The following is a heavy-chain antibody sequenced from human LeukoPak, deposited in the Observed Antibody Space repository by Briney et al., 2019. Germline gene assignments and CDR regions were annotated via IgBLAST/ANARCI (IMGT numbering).Heavy chain of an antibody. D-gene: IGHD6-13*01. CDR3: AREVIATSGPDY. Sequence: SQTLSFTCTVSGGSISSGTYYWSWIRQPPGKGLEWIGYIYQSGSTYYTPSLRSRVTMSVDRSKNQFSLKVRSVTAADTAIYYCAREVIATSGPDYWGQGTLVIVSS. J-gene: IGHJ4*02. CDR1: GGSISSGTYY. V-gene: IGHV4-30-2*01. CDR2: IYQSGST.